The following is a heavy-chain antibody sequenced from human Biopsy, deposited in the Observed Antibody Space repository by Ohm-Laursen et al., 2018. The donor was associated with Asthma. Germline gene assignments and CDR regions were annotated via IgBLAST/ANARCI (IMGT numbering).Heavy chain of an antibody. V-gene: IGHV3-7*01. CDR1: GFTFGDYW. CDR2: IKHDGSEN. CDR3: ARTFHFWSPYHAEHYQL. D-gene: IGHD3-3*02. Sequence: SLRLSCAASGFTFGDYWMSWVRQVPGRGLEWVANIKHDGSENNHVDSLKGRFTISRDNAKNSLYLQMSSLRAEDTAVYYCARTFHFWSPYHAEHYQLWGQGTLVTVSS. J-gene: IGHJ1*01.